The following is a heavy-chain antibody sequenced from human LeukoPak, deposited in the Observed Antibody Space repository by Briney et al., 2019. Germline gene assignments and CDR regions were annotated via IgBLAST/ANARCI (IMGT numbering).Heavy chain of an antibody. Sequence: ASVKVSCKASGYIFTSYGITWVRQAPGQGLEWMGWISAYNGNTNYAQKLQGRVTMTTDTSTSTAYMELRSLRSDDTVVYYCARALDRYNWNDRKLNNWVDPWGQGTLVTVSS. J-gene: IGHJ5*02. CDR3: ARALDRYNWNDRKLNNWVDP. V-gene: IGHV1-18*01. D-gene: IGHD1-1*01. CDR2: ISAYNGNT. CDR1: GYIFTSYG.